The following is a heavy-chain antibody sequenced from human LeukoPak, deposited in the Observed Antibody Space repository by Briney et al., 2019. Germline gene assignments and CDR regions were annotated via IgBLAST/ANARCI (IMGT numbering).Heavy chain of an antibody. CDR3: ATDTGHGYFES. J-gene: IGHJ4*02. Sequence: GGSLRLSCAASGFIFSNYWMSWLRQAPGKGLEWVANIRQEGNKKNFVDSVEGRFTIYRDNVQNSVYLQMTSLRAEDTAVYYCATDTGHGYFESWGQGTLVTVSS. V-gene: IGHV3-7*01. CDR2: IRQEGNKK. CDR1: GFIFSNYW. D-gene: IGHD4-17*01.